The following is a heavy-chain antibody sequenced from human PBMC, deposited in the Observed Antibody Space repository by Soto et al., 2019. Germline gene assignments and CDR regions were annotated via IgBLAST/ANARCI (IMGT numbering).Heavy chain of an antibody. D-gene: IGHD1-1*01. CDR1: GDSVSSNSAA. CDR2: TYYRSKWYN. J-gene: IGHJ5*02. V-gene: IGHV6-1*01. CDR3: ARAHVGSDRYPLEPFDP. Sequence: SQTLSLTCAISGDSVSSNSAAWNWIRQSPSRGLEWLGRTYYRSKWYNDYAISVKSRININPDTSKNQFSLQLNSVIPEDTAVYYCARAHVGSDRYPLEPFDPWGQGTLVTVSS.